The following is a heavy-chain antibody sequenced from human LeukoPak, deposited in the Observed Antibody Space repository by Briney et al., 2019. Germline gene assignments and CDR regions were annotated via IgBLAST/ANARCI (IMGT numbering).Heavy chain of an antibody. CDR2: ISSSSSYI. CDR3: ARDVVVAGLYDH. Sequence: PGGSLRLSCAASGFTFSSYSMNWVRQAPGKGLEWVSSISSSSSYIYYADSVKGRFTISRDNAKNSLYLQMNSLRAEDTAVYYCARDVVVAGLYDHWGQGTLVTVSS. D-gene: IGHD6-19*01. CDR1: GFTFSSYS. J-gene: IGHJ4*02. V-gene: IGHV3-21*01.